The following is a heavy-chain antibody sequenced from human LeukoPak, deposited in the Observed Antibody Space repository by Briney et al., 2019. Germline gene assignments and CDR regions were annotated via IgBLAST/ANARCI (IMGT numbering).Heavy chain of an antibody. CDR1: GFTFSSYA. Sequence: PGGSLRLSCAASGFTFSSYAMSWVRQAPGKGLEWVSAISGSGGSTYYADSVKGRFTISRDNAKNSLYLQMNSLRAEDTAVYYCARENIVATIGEGFDYWGQGTLVTVSS. D-gene: IGHD5-12*01. CDR3: ARENIVATIGEGFDY. V-gene: IGHV3-23*01. J-gene: IGHJ4*02. CDR2: ISGSGGST.